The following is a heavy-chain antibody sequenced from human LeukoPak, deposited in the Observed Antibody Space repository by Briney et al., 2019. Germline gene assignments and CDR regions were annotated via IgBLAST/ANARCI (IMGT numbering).Heavy chain of an antibody. J-gene: IGHJ4*02. Sequence: ASVKVSCKASGDTFTSYDINWGRQATGQGLEWMGWMNPNGGNTGYAQKFQGRVTMTRNTSINTVYLEMSSLRAEDTAVYYCARGAAARAKTELGYRRQRTLVTDPS. D-gene: IGHD6-6*01. V-gene: IGHV1-8*01. CDR3: ARGAAARAKTELGY. CDR1: GDTFTSYD. CDR2: MNPNGGNT.